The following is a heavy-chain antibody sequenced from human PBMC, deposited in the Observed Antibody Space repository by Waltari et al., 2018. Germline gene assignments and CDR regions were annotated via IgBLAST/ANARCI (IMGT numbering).Heavy chain of an antibody. CDR3: ARATGIAAAAHYFDY. V-gene: IGHV3-53*01. CDR1: GFTVSSNY. CDR2: IYSGGST. J-gene: IGHJ4*02. D-gene: IGHD6-13*01. Sequence: EVQLVESGGGLIQHGGSLRIHCAASGFTVSSNYMRWVRQAPGQGLEWVSVIYSGGSTYYADSVKGRFTISRDNSKNTLYLQMNSLRAEDTAVYYCARATGIAAAAHYFDYWGQGTLVTVSS.